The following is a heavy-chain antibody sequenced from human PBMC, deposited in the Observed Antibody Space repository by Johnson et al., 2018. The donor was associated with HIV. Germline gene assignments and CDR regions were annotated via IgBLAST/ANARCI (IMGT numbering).Heavy chain of an antibody. J-gene: IGHJ3*02. CDR2: IRYDERNI. D-gene: IGHD3-10*01. V-gene: IGHV3-30*02. Sequence: QVQLVESGGGVVQPGTSLRLSCAASGFTFSSYAMHWVRQAPGKGLEWVAFIRYDERNIYYADSVKGRFIISRDNSKNTLYVQMNRLRPEDTAAYFCAKGRSGGSGAFDIWGQGTVVTVSS. CDR3: AKGRSGGSGAFDI. CDR1: GFTFSSYA.